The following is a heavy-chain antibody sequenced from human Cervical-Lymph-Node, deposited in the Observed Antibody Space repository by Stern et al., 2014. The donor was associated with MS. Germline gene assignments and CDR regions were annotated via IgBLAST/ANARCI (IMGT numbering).Heavy chain of an antibody. V-gene: IGHV3-30*01. J-gene: IGHJ5*02. CDR2: ILYDGSRN. CDR3: ARDGVRFNWFDP. CDR1: GFTFRNYA. D-gene: IGHD1-1*01. Sequence: VHLVESGGGVVQPGRSLRLSCAASGFTFRNYAMHWVRQAPGKGLEWLALILYDGSRNYYADSVKGRFTVSRDNSRNWLYLQMNSLRVEDTAVYYCARDGVRFNWFDPWGQGTLVTVSS.